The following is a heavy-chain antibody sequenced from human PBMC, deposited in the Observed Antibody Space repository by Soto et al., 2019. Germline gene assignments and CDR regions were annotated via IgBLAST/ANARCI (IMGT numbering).Heavy chain of an antibody. CDR3: ARYSKGRWSPGVGYYYYYMDV. Sequence: PSETLSLTCTVSGGSISSYYWSWIRQPPGKGLEWIGYIYYSGSTNYNPSLKSRVTISVDTSKNQFSLKLSSVTAADTAVYYCARYSKGRWSPGVGYYYYYMDVGGKGTTVTVSS. J-gene: IGHJ6*03. CDR1: GGSISSYY. D-gene: IGHD3-3*01. V-gene: IGHV4-59*08. CDR2: IYYSGST.